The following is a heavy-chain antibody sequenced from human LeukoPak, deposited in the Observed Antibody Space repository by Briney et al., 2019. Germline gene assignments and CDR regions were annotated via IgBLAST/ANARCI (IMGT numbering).Heavy chain of an antibody. CDR1: GGSISSSSYY. CDR2: IYYSGST. CDR3: ARGDSLNYDFWSGPNWFDP. J-gene: IGHJ5*02. Sequence: SETLSLTCTVSGGSISSSSYYWGWIRQPPGKGLEWIGSIYYSGSTYYNPSLKSRATISVDTSKNQFSLKLNSVTAADTAVYYCARGDSLNYDFWSGPNWFDPWGQGTLVTVSS. D-gene: IGHD3-3*01. V-gene: IGHV4-39*07.